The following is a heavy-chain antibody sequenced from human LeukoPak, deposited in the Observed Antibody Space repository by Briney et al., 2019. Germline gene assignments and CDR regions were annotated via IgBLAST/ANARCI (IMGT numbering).Heavy chain of an antibody. Sequence: SETLSLTCTVSGDSISSYYWRWIRQPPGKGLEWIGYIFDNRNTKYNPSLKSRVSLSLDTSKNEFSLNLSSVTAADTAVYYCARDYYGSGKGWFDPWGQGTLVTVSS. D-gene: IGHD3-10*01. V-gene: IGHV4-59*01. J-gene: IGHJ5*02. CDR1: GDSISSYY. CDR3: ARDYYGSGKGWFDP. CDR2: IFDNRNT.